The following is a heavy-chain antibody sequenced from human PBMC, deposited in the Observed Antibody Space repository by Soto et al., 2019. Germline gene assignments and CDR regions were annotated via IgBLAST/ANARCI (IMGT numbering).Heavy chain of an antibody. CDR3: ARTTVLRYFDWWGYYYYGMDV. CDR1: GGSISSSSYY. V-gene: IGHV4-39*01. Sequence: PSETLSLTCTVSGGSISSSSYYWGWIRQPPGKGLEWIGSIYYSGSTYYNPSLNSRVTISVDTSKNQFSLKLSSVTAADTAVYYCARTTVLRYFDWWGYYYYGMDVWGQGTTVTVSS. CDR2: IYYSGST. D-gene: IGHD3-9*01. J-gene: IGHJ6*02.